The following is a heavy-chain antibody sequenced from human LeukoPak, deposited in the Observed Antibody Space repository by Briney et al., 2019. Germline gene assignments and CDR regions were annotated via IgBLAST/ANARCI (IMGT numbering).Heavy chain of an antibody. Sequence: GGSLRLSCAVSGFTSSTYGMHWVRQAPGKGLEWVSGISWNSGSIGYADSVKGRFTISRDSAKNSLYLQMNSLRAEDTALYYCARGEYYYDGSGALNYWGQGTLVTVSS. CDR1: GFTSSTYG. D-gene: IGHD3-22*01. CDR2: ISWNSGSI. V-gene: IGHV3-9*02. CDR3: ARGEYYYDGSGALNY. J-gene: IGHJ4*02.